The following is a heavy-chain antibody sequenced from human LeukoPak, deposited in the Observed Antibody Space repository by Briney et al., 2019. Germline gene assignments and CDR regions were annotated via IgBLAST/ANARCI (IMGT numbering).Heavy chain of an antibody. CDR3: ADYYYYYMDV. V-gene: IGHV3-53*01. CDR2: IYSGGST. J-gene: IGHJ6*03. Sequence: PGGSLRLSCAASGFTVTSNYMSWVRQAPGKGLEWVSIIYSGGSTYYADSVKGRFTISRDNSKNTLYLQMNSLRAEDTAVYYCADYYYYYMDVWGKGTTVTVSS. CDR1: GFTVTSNY.